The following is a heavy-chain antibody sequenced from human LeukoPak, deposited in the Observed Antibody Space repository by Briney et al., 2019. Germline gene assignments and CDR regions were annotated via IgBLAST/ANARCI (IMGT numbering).Heavy chain of an antibody. CDR1: GGSCDDSD. Sequence: SETLSLTCAVYGGSCDDSDCSWIRQPPGKGLEWMGEIHPYGIFYYNSSLMSRVTISIDTSKSQFSLRLTSVTAADTAFYYCARGRDRSKAGDHWGQGSLVTVSS. D-gene: IGHD5-24*01. CDR2: IHPYGIF. J-gene: IGHJ4*02. CDR3: ARGRDRSKAGDH. V-gene: IGHV4-34*01.